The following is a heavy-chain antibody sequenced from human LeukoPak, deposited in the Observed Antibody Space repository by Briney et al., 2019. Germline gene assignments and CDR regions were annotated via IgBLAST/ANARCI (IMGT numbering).Heavy chain of an antibody. Sequence: SETLSLTCTVSGGSISSYYWSWIRQPAGKGLEWIGRINTSGRTNNNPSLKSRVTMSIDTSKNQISLKLNSVTAADTAFYYCARDVEYYYGSGSFFDYWGQGILVTVSS. D-gene: IGHD3-10*01. CDR2: INTSGRT. V-gene: IGHV4-4*07. CDR1: GGSISSYY. J-gene: IGHJ4*02. CDR3: ARDVEYYYGSGSFFDY.